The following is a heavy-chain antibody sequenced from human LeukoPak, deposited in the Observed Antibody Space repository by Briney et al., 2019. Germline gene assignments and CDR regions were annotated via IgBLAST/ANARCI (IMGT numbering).Heavy chain of an antibody. CDR1: ALTFNSCG. CDR3: AKHWSYCNTTSCFFNYYYYYMDV. CDR2: IRNDGSNS. Sequence: PGGSLRLSCAASALTFNSCGMHWVRQAPGKGLEWVAFIRNDGSNSYYADSVKGRFTISRDNSKSTLYLQMNNLRAEDTAVYYCAKHWSYCNTTSCFFNYYYYYMDVWGKGTTVTASS. D-gene: IGHD2-2*01. V-gene: IGHV3-30*02. J-gene: IGHJ6*03.